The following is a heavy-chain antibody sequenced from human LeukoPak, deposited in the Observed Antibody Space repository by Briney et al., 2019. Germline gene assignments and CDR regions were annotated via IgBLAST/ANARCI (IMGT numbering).Heavy chain of an antibody. J-gene: IGHJ4*02. CDR3: AKATGYLL. D-gene: IGHD1-14*01. CDR1: GFAFSSYA. CDR2: ISNSDYST. Sequence: GGSLRLSCAASGFAFSSYAMSWVRQAPGKGLEWVSTISNSDYSTYYADSVKGRFTISRANSENTLYLQMNNLRAEDTAVYYCAKATGYLLWGQGTLVTVSS. V-gene: IGHV3-23*01.